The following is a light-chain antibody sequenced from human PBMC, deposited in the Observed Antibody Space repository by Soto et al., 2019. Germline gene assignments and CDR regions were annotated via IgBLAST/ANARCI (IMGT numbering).Light chain of an antibody. CDR2: DAS. J-gene: IGKJ3*01. Sequence: EIVLTQSPATLSLSPGERATLSCRASQSVSSYLAWYQQNPGQAPRLLIYDASNKATGIPARFSGSGSGTDFTLTSSSLEPEDFAVYYCQQRSNWPPFTFGPGTKSGYQT. CDR1: QSVSSY. CDR3: QQRSNWPPFT. V-gene: IGKV3-11*01.